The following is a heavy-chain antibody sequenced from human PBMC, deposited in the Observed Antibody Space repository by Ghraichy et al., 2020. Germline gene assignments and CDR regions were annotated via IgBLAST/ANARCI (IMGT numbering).Heavy chain of an antibody. CDR2: INHSGST. D-gene: IGHD6-13*01. V-gene: IGHV4-34*01. J-gene: IGHJ4*02. Sequence: SETLSLTCAVYGGSFSGYYWSWIRQPPGKGLEWIGEINHSGSTNYNPSLKSRVTISVDTSKNQFSLKLSSVTAADTAVYYCAAAAGTPNFDYWGQGTLVTVSS. CDR1: GGSFSGYY. CDR3: AAAAGTPNFDY.